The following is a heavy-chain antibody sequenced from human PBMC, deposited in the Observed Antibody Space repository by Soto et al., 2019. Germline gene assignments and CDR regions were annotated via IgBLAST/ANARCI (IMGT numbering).Heavy chain of an antibody. D-gene: IGHD3-10*01. J-gene: IGHJ4*02. V-gene: IGHV1-69*08. Sequence: QVQLVQSGAEVKKPGSSVKVSCKASGGTFSSYTISWVRQAPGQGLEWMGRIIPILGIANYAQKFQGRVTITADKSTSTAYMELSSLRSEYTAVYYCARDRGDGYNNYWGQGTLVTVSS. CDR2: IIPILGIA. CDR1: GGTFSSYT. CDR3: ARDRGDGYNNY.